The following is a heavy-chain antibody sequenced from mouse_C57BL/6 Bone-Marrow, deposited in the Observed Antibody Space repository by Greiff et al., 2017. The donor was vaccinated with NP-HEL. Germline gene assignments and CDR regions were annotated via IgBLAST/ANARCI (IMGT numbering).Heavy chain of an antibody. D-gene: IGHD2-3*01. CDR2: IYPGSGST. CDR1: GYTFTSYW. J-gene: IGHJ3*01. CDR3: GRWGYYFAWFAY. V-gene: IGHV1-55*01. Sequence: QVQLQQPGAELVKPGASVKMSCKASGYTFTSYWITWVKQRPGQGLEWIGDIYPGSGSTNYNEKFKSKATLTVDTSSSTAYMQLSSLTSEDSAVYYWGRWGYYFAWFAYWGQGTLVTVSA.